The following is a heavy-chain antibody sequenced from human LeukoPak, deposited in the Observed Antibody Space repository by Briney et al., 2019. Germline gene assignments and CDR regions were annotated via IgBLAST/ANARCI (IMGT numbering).Heavy chain of an antibody. J-gene: IGHJ4*02. Sequence: AASVKVSCKASGYPFTSYGISWVRQAPGQGLEWMGWISAYNGNTNYAQKLHGRVTMTTDTSTSTAYMELRSLRSDATAVYYCARDPGAAAGTGGDYWGQGTLVTVSS. CDR2: ISAYNGNT. CDR1: GYPFTSYG. D-gene: IGHD6-13*01. V-gene: IGHV1-18*01. CDR3: ARDPGAAAGTGGDY.